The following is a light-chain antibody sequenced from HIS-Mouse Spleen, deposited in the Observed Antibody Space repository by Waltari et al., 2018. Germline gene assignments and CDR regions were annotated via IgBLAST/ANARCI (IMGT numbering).Light chain of an antibody. CDR3: AAWDDSLSGYV. CDR1: SSNIGSNS. V-gene: IGLV1-47*01. CDR2: RNN. J-gene: IGLJ1*01. Sequence: QSVLTQPPSASGTPGQRVTISCSGSSSNIGSNSVYWYQPLPGTAPKLLIYRNNHRPSGVPDRFSGSKSGTSASLAISGLRSEDEADYYCAAWDDSLSGYVFGTGTKVTVL.